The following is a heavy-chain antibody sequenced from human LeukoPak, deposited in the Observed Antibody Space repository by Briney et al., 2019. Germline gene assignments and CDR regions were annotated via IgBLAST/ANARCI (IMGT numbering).Heavy chain of an antibody. J-gene: IGHJ4*02. D-gene: IGHD2-2*01. CDR2: INPSGGST. CDR3: ARTNEEDIVVVPAAMPDY. V-gene: IGHV1-46*01. Sequence: ASVKVSCEASGYTFTSYYMHWVRQAPGQGLEWMGIINPSGGSTSYAQKFQGRVTMTRDTSTSTVYMELSSLRSDDTAVYYCARTNEEDIVVVPAAMPDYWGQGTLVTVSS. CDR1: GYTFTSYY.